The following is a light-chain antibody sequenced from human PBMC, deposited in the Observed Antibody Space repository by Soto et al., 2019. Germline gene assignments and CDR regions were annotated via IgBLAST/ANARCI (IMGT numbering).Light chain of an antibody. Sequence: QSVLTQPPSVSGAPGQRVTISCTGSSSNIGAGSDVHWYQQLPGEAPKLLIYVNDRRPSGVADRFSGSKSGTSASLAITGLQAEDEADYYCCSYAGSSTVVFGGGTKLTVL. CDR2: VND. CDR1: SSNIGAGSD. J-gene: IGLJ2*01. CDR3: CSYAGSSTVV. V-gene: IGLV1-40*01.